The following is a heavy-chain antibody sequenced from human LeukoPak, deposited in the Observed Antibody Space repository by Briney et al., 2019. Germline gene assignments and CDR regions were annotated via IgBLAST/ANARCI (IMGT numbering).Heavy chain of an antibody. CDR1: GFTFSSYA. Sequence: PGRSLRLSCAASGFTFSSYAMHWVRQAPGKGLEWVAVISYDGSNKYYADSVKGRFTISRDNSKNTLYLQMNSLRAEDTAVYYYARMGGHIVVVTASHPFDYWGQGTLVTVSS. CDR3: ARMGGHIVVVTASHPFDY. V-gene: IGHV3-30-3*01. D-gene: IGHD2-21*02. J-gene: IGHJ4*02. CDR2: ISYDGSNK.